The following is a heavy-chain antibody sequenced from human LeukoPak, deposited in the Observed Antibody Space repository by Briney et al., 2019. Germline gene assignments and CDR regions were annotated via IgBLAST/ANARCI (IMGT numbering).Heavy chain of an antibody. Sequence: GGSLRLSCVVSGFTFSSYSMIWVRPAPGKGLQWVANMKKDGSETKYVDSVKGRFTISRDNAKNSLYLQMNSLRAEDTAVYYCGRHRSGSGTYFIDYWGQGTLVSVSS. D-gene: IGHD3-10*01. V-gene: IGHV3-7*01. CDR1: GFTFSSYS. CDR2: MKKDGSET. CDR3: GRHRSGSGTYFIDY. J-gene: IGHJ4*02.